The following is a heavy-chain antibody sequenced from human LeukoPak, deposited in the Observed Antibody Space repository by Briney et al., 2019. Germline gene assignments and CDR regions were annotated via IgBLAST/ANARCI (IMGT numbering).Heavy chain of an antibody. V-gene: IGHV1-2*02. D-gene: IGHD3-22*01. J-gene: IGHJ4*02. CDR2: INPNCGGT. CDR3: VYDSSGYVGGVDY. CDR1: GYTFTGYY. Sequence: ASVKVSCKASGYTFTGYYMHWVRQAPGQGLEWMGWINPNCGGTNYAQKFQGRVTMTRDTSISTAYMELSRLRSDDTAVYYCVYDSSGYVGGVDYWGQGTLVTVSS.